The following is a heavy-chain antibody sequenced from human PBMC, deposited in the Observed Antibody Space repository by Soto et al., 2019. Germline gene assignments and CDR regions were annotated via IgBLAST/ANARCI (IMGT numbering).Heavy chain of an antibody. CDR1: GFTFSSFG. J-gene: IGHJ6*02. D-gene: IGHD3-3*01. CDR2: IWYDGSKK. V-gene: IGHV3-33*01. Sequence: PGGSLRLSCAASGFTFSSFGMHWVRQAPGKGLEWVSLIWYDGSKKSYGDSVKGRFTISRDNSRNTVYLQMNSLRADDTAVYYCARDASYYSLWSGYYPSRNGMDVWGQGTTVTGSS. CDR3: ARDASYYSLWSGYYPSRNGMDV.